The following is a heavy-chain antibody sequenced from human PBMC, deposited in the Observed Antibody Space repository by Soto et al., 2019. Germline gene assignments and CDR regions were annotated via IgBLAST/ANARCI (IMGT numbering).Heavy chain of an antibody. CDR1: GFTFCQYR. CDR3: ARDSLGWPNDFDC. Sequence: LGLACAASGFTFCQYRCHWVRQARGEGLEGVAVIWCGGQNRYNGHSVNARFTISTDDSKNTVYLQLDSLSAEDTAIYYCARDSLGWPNDFDCWGQGALVTVSS. J-gene: IGHJ4*02. V-gene: IGHV3-33*01. CDR2: IWCGGQNR. D-gene: IGHD3-3*01.